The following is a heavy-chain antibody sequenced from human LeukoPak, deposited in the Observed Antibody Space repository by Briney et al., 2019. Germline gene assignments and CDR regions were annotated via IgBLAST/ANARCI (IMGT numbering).Heavy chain of an antibody. CDR3: ARGEVGEFDH. CDR2: ISHSGST. D-gene: IGHD1-26*01. Sequence: SETLSLTCTVSGYSISRAYNWGWIRQSPGKGLEWIGSISHSGSTYYNPSLKSRVTISVDTSKNHFSLKLSSVTAPDTAVYSCARGEVGEFDHWGQGTLVTVSS. V-gene: IGHV4-38-2*02. CDR1: GYSISRAYN. J-gene: IGHJ4*02.